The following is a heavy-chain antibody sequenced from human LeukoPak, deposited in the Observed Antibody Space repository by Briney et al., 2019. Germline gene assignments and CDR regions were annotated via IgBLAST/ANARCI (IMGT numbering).Heavy chain of an antibody. CDR3: ARGGSGSYGDY. V-gene: IGHV3-53*04. CDR2: IYSGGST. D-gene: IGHD1-26*01. J-gene: IGHJ4*02. CDR1: GFTFSDYW. Sequence: PGGSLRLSCTASGFTFSDYWMTWVRQAPGKGPEWVSVIYSGGSTYYADSVKGRFTISRHNSKNTLYLQMNGLRAEDTAVYYCARGGSGSYGDYWGQGTLVTVSS.